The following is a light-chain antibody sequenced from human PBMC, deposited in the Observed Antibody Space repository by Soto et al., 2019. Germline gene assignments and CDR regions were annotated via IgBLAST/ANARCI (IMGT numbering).Light chain of an antibody. V-gene: IGKV3-11*01. CDR1: QSVSSY. J-gene: IGKJ5*01. Sequence: IVLTQSPAPLSLSPGERATLSCRASQSVSSYLAWYQQKPGQAPRLLIYGASNRATGIPARFSGSGSGTDFTLTISSLEPEDFAVYYCQQRSNWPPTFGQGTRLEI. CDR3: QQRSNWPPT. CDR2: GAS.